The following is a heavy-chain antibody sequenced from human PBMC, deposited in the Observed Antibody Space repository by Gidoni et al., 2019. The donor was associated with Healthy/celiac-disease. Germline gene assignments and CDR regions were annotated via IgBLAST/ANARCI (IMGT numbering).Heavy chain of an antibody. CDR1: GYTFTRSG. D-gene: IGHD1-20*01. J-gene: IGHJ5*02. V-gene: IGHV1-18*01. CDR2: ISAYNGNT. Sequence: QVQLVQSDAEVKQPGASVTVPCKASGYTFTRSGISWVRQAPGQGLEWMGWISAYNGNTNHAQKLQGRVTMTTDTSTSTAYMELRGLRADDTAVYYCAREGKGRGNWNDVNGFDPWGQGTLVTVSS. CDR3: AREGKGRGNWNDVNGFDP.